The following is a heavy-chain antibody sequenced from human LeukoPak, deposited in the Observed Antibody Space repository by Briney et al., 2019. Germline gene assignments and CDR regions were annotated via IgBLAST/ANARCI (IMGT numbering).Heavy chain of an antibody. CDR2: ISGSGGTT. V-gene: IGHV3-23*01. Sequence: GGSLRLACATSGFTFSNYAVSWVRQAPGKGLEWVSSISGSGGTTYYADSVKGRFTISRDNSKNTLYLQMNSLRAEDTAVYYCAKDPYRASSGLVDYWGQGTLVTVSS. D-gene: IGHD5-12*01. CDR1: GFTFSNYA. CDR3: AKDPYRASSGLVDY. J-gene: IGHJ4*02.